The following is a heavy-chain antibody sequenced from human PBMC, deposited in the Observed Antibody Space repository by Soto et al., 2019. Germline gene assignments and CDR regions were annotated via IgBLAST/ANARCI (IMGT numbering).Heavy chain of an antibody. CDR3: AGVKLRLFDY. V-gene: IGHV4-59*08. CDR2: IYYHGST. J-gene: IGHJ4*02. CDR1: EGKSIDYC. D-gene: IGHD2-15*01. Sequence: LSVRYSVAEGKSIDYCGSCIRQPPGEGLEWIGYIYYHGSTNYNPSLKSRVTISVDTSKNQFSLKLTSVTAADTAVYYCAGVKLRLFDYSGQGSL.